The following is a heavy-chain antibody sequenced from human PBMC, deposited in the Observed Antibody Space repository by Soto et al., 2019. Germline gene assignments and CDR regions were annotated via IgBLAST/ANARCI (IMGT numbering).Heavy chain of an antibody. J-gene: IGHJ4*02. Sequence: SETLSLTCTVSGGSISSSSYYWGWIRQPPGKGLEWIGNIYYSGSTYYNPSLKSRVTISADTSKNQFSLNVSSVTAADTAVYYCARAPETPPIVRVVVPYFFDSWGQGTLVTVSS. CDR2: IYYSGST. CDR3: ARAPETPPIVRVVVPYFFDS. D-gene: IGHD3-16*02. V-gene: IGHV4-39*07. CDR1: GGSISSSSYY.